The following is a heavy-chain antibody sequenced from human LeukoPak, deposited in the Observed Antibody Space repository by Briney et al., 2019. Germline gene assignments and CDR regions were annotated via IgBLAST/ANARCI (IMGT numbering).Heavy chain of an antibody. CDR2: INDSGGYT. CDR1: GFTFSSYA. CDR3: AKDRPYDYVWGSYRPDGMDV. V-gene: IGHV3-23*01. Sequence: PGGSLRLSCAASGFTFSSYAMSWVRQAPGKELEWVSTINDSGGYTYYADSVKGRFIISRDNSKNTLYLQMNSPRAEDTAVYYCAKDRPYDYVWGSYRPDGMDVWGQGTTVTVSS. D-gene: IGHD3-16*02. J-gene: IGHJ6*02.